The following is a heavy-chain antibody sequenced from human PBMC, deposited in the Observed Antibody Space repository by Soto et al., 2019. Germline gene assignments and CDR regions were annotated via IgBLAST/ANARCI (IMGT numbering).Heavy chain of an antibody. CDR2: IYYSGST. CDR1: GGSVSSGDYY. J-gene: IGHJ4*02. CDR3: ARVSDFGVVTVEYYFDY. D-gene: IGHD3-3*01. Sequence: PSETLSLTCTVSGGSVSSGDYYWSWILHPPGKGLEWIGYIYYSGSTCYNPSLKSRVTISVDTSKNQFSLKLSSVTAADTAVYYCARVSDFGVVTVEYYFDYWGQGTLVTVSS. V-gene: IGHV4-30-4*01.